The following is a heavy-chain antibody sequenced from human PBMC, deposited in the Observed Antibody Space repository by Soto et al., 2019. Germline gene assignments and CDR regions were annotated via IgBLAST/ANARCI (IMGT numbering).Heavy chain of an antibody. D-gene: IGHD3-10*01. CDR1: GDSVSSNSAA. CDR3: AAIYGSGSAPTSHMDV. CDR2: TYYRSKWYN. J-gene: IGHJ6*03. Sequence: SQTLSLTCAISGDSVSSNSAAWNWIRQSPSRGLEWLGRTYYRSKWYNDYAVSVKSRITINPDTSKNQFSLQLNSVTPEDTAVYYCAAIYGSGSAPTSHMDVWGKGTTVTVSS. V-gene: IGHV6-1*01.